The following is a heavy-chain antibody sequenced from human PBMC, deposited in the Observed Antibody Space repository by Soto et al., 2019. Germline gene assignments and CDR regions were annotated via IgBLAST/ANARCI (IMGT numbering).Heavy chain of an antibody. J-gene: IGHJ5*01. CDR3: ARDEYQLLSSVSWFDS. D-gene: IGHD2-2*01. CDR2: IYHTGNT. Sequence: TCTVSGGSISDDSYWSWIRQTPGKGLEWIGYIYHTGNTYYNPSLRSRVSISVDKSKSQFSLKLISVTAADTAVYFCARDEYQLLSSVSWFDSWGQGTLVTVSS. CDR1: GGSISDDSY. V-gene: IGHV4-30-4*01.